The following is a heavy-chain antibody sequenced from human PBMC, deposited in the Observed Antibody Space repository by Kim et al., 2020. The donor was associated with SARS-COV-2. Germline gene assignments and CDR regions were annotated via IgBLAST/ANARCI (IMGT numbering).Heavy chain of an antibody. CDR1: GFTVSRNY. CDR3: ARGLVGSSGGYGMDV. J-gene: IGHJ6*02. CDR2: IYSGGST. Sequence: GGSLRLSCAASGFTVSRNYMSWVRQAPGKGLEWVSVIYSGGSTYYADSAKGRFTISRDNSTYKLYLQKNSRRAGDTAVYYCARGLVGSSGGYGMDVWGPGTTVTVSS. D-gene: IGHD6-13*01. V-gene: IGHV3-53*01.